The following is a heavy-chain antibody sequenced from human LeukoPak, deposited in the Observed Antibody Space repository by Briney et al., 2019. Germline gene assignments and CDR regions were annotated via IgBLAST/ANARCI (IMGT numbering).Heavy chain of an antibody. CDR3: ARVEITMVRDGSYYYYGMDV. J-gene: IGHJ6*04. CDR1: GGTFSSYA. Sequence: ASVKISCKTAGGTFSSYAISWVRQAPGQRLVWLGGIIPIFGTANYAQKFQGRVTITADKSTSTAYMELSSLRSEDTAVYYCARVEITMVRDGSYYYYGMDVWGKGTPVTVSS. D-gene: IGHD3-10*01. V-gene: IGHV1-69*06. CDR2: IIPIFGTA.